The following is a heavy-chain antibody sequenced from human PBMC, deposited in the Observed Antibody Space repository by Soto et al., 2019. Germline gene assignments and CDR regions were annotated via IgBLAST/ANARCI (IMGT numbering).Heavy chain of an antibody. V-gene: IGHV1-18*04. J-gene: IGHJ5*02. Sequence: ASVKVSCKASGYTFTSYGISWVRQAPGQGLEWMGWISAYNGNTNYAQKLQGRVTMTTDTSTSTAYMELRSLRSDDTAVYYWARGEQQQLVLDWFDPWGQGTLVTVSS. CDR3: ARGEQQQLVLDWFDP. D-gene: IGHD6-13*01. CDR1: GYTFTSYG. CDR2: ISAYNGNT.